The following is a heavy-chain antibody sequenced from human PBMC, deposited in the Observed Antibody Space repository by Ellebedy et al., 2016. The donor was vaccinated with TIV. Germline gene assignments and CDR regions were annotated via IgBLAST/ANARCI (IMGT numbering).Heavy chain of an antibody. CDR2: ISASGDT. J-gene: IGHJ4*02. Sequence: GESLKISCAASGFIFTRHAICWVRQSPGKGLEWVSGISASGDTKYADSVKGRFTISRDNSRYTLSLQMNALRPEDTAVYYCANSGWEDYWGQGTLVTVSS. V-gene: IGHV3-23*01. CDR3: ANSGWEDY. CDR1: GFIFTRHA. D-gene: IGHD6-19*01.